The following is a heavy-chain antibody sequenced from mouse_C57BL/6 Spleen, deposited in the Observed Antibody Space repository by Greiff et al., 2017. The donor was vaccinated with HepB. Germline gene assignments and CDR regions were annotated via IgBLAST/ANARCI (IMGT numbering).Heavy chain of an antibody. Sequence: DVQLVESGGGLVKPGGSLKLSCAASGFTFSSYAMSWVRQTPEKRLEWVATISDGGSYTYYPDNVKGRFTISRDNAKNNLYLQMSHLKSEDTAMYYCARSFYDYDEGFAYWGQGTLVTVSA. CDR1: GFTFSSYA. CDR3: ARSFYDYDEGFAY. J-gene: IGHJ3*01. CDR2: ISDGGSYT. D-gene: IGHD2-4*01. V-gene: IGHV5-4*01.